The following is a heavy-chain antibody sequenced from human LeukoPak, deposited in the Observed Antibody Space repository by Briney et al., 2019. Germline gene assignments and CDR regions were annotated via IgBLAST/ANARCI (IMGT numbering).Heavy chain of an antibody. CDR1: GFTFDDYG. CDR3: VKEGSGFRYFDY. CDR2: ISRRSEST. D-gene: IGHD2-15*01. J-gene: IGHJ4*02. Sequence: PGGSLRLSCAASGFTFDDYGMHWIRQAPGKGLEWVSGISRRSESTGYVDSVKGRFTISRDNAKNSLYLQMNSLRAEDTALYYCVKEGSGFRYFDYWGQGTLVTVSS. V-gene: IGHV3-9*01.